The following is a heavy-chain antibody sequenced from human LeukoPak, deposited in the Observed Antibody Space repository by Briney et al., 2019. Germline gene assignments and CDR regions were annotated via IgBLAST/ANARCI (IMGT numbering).Heavy chain of an antibody. CDR3: ASRPDGYNFRGWSL. V-gene: IGHV1-69*05. D-gene: IGHD5-24*01. CDR2: IIPILNTA. CDR1: GYTFTSYD. J-gene: IGHJ4*02. Sequence: ASVKVSCKASGYTFTSYDISWVRQAPGQGLAWVGGIIPILNTATYAQKFQGRVTVTTDESTTTAYMELSSLRSEDTAVYYCASRPDGYNFRGWSLWGQGTLVTVSP.